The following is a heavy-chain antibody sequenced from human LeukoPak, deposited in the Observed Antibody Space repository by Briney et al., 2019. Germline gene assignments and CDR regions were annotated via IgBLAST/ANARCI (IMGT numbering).Heavy chain of an antibody. J-gene: IGHJ4*02. V-gene: IGHV4-61*01. CDR1: GGSISSGSYY. CDR2: IYYSGST. Sequence: SETLSLTCTVSGGSISSGSYYWSWIRQPPGKGLEWIGYIYYSGSTNYNPSLKSRVTISVDTSKNQFSLKLSSVTAADTAVYYCARVWGKRPQLLNYFDYWGQGTLVTVSS. CDR3: ARVWGKRPQLLNYFDY. D-gene: IGHD3-16*01.